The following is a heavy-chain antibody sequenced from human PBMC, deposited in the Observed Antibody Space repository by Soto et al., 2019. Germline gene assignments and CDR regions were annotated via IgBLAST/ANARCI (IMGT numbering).Heavy chain of an antibody. Sequence: QVQLVQSGAEVKKPGASVKVSCKASGYTFTSYGISWVRQAPGQGLEWMGWISAYNGNTNYAQKLQGRVTMTSDTSTRTVYMELRSLRSDDTAVYYCAREIVGTTRVGEFDYWCQGTLVTVSS. D-gene: IGHD1-26*01. V-gene: IGHV1-18*01. CDR3: AREIVGTTRVGEFDY. CDR1: GYTFTSYG. J-gene: IGHJ4*02. CDR2: ISAYNGNT.